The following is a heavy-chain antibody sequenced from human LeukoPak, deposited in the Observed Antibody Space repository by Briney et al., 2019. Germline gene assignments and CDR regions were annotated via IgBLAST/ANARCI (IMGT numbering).Heavy chain of an antibody. CDR1: GFTGSSNY. D-gene: IGHD1-14*01. CDR2: IYSGGNT. Sequence: GGSLRLSCAASGFTGSSNYMSWVRQAPGKGLEWVSLIYSGGNTYFVDSVKGRVTVSRDISRNTLSLQMNNLRAEDTAVYYCARGGGKPPYYYCYLDVWGKGTTVTVSS. V-gene: IGHV3-53*01. J-gene: IGHJ6*03. CDR3: ARGGGKPPYYYCYLDV.